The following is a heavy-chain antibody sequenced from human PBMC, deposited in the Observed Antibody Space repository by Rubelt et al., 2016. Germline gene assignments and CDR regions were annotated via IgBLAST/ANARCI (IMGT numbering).Heavy chain of an antibody. D-gene: IGHD6-19*01. J-gene: IGHJ4*02. CDR2: IYYSGST. CDR1: GGSISSSSYY. V-gene: IGHV4-39*01. CDR3: ARLSSGWYYFDY. Sequence: QLQLQESGPGLVKPSATLSLTCTVSGGSISSSSYYWGWIRQPPGKGLEWIGSIYYSGSTYYNPSLKSRVTISVDTSKIQVSRKLSSVTAADTAVDYCARLSSGWYYFDYWAREPWSPSPQ.